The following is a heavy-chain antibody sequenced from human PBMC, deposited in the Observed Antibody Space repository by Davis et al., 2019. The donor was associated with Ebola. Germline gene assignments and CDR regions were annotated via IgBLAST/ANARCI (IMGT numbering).Heavy chain of an antibody. CDR3: ARDTVDNWDRDAFDV. V-gene: IGHV4-34*01. CDR1: GGSFSGYY. J-gene: IGHJ3*01. Sequence: GSLRLSCAVYGGSFSGYYWSWIRQPPGKGLEWIGEINHSGSTNYNPSLKSRVTISVDTSKNQFSLKLSSVTAADTAVYYCARDTVDNWDRDAFDVWGQGTMVTVSS. CDR2: INHSGST. D-gene: IGHD1-20*01.